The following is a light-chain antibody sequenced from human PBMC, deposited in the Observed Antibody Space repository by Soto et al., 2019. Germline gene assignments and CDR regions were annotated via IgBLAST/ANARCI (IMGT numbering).Light chain of an antibody. J-gene: IGKJ2*01. Sequence: DVQMTQSPSSLSASVGDRVTITCRASHNIDNYLNWYQQKPGKAPRLLIYAASSLQGGVPSRFSAGGSGTDFTLTITGLQPEDSATYYCQQGYSTPPLLGQWTKLEIK. CDR3: QQGYSTPPL. CDR1: HNIDNY. V-gene: IGKV1-39*01. CDR2: AAS.